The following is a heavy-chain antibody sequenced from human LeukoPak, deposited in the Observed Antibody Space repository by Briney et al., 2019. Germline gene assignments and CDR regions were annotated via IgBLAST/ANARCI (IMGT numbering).Heavy chain of an antibody. CDR3: ARDLGGATTCDY. D-gene: IGHD1-26*01. CDR2: IIPILGIA. J-gene: IGHJ4*02. V-gene: IGHV1-69*04. CDR1: GGTFSSYA. Sequence: SVKVSCKASGGTFSSYAISWVRQAPGQGLEWMGRIIPILGIANYAQKFQGRVTITADKSTSTAYMEPSSLRSEDTAVYYCARDLGGATTCDYWGQGTLVTVSS.